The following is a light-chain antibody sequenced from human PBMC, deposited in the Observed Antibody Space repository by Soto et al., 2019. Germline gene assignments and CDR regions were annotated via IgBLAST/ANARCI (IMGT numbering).Light chain of an antibody. J-gene: IGLJ3*02. CDR2: G. V-gene: IGLV1-40*01. Sequence: QSVLTQPPSVSGAPGQRVTISCTGSSSDIGAGYPVHWYQQLPGTAPKLLVAGNRPSGVPDRFSVSKSGASASLAITGLQAEDEADYYCQSYDSSLSRRWVFGGGTKVTVL. CDR1: SSDIGAGYP. CDR3: QSYDSSLSRRWV.